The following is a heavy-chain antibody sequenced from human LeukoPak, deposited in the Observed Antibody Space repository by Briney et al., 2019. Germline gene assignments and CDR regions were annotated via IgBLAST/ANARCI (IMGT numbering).Heavy chain of an antibody. D-gene: IGHD6-19*01. J-gene: IGHJ4*02. CDR2: IIPIFGTA. CDR3: ARGPRGIAVAGTGGRHFDY. V-gene: IGHV1-69*06. CDR1: GGTFSSYA. Sequence: ASVKVSCKASGGTFSSYAISWVRQAPGQGLEWMGGIIPIFGTANYAQRFQGRVTITADKSTSTAYMELSSLRSEDTAVYYCARGPRGIAVAGTGGRHFDYWGQGTLVTVSS.